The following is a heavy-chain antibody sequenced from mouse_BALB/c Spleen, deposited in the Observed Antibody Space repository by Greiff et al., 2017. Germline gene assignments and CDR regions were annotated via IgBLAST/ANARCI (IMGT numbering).Heavy chain of an antibody. J-gene: IGHJ3*01. V-gene: IGHV2-2*02. CDR2: IWSGGST. CDR3: ARESLYDYGWFAY. D-gene: IGHD2-4*01. Sequence: VKLVESGPGLVQPSQSLSITCTVSGFSLTSYGVHWVRQSPGKGLEWLGVIWSGGSTDYNAAFISRLSISKDNSKSQVFFKMNSLQANDTAIYYCARESLYDYGWFAYWGQGTLVTVSA. CDR1: GFSLTSYG.